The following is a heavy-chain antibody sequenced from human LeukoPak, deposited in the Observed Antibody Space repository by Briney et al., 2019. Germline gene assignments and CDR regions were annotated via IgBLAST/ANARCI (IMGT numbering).Heavy chain of an antibody. CDR3: ARDLGGGTGFDY. D-gene: IGHD3-16*01. Sequence: PGRSLRLSCAASGFTFSSYGMHWVRQAPGKGLEWVAVISYDGSNKYYADSVKGRFTISRDNAKNSLYLQMNSLRAEDTAVYYCARDLGGGTGFDYWGQGTLVTVSS. CDR2: ISYDGSNK. CDR1: GFTFSSYG. V-gene: IGHV3-30*03. J-gene: IGHJ4*02.